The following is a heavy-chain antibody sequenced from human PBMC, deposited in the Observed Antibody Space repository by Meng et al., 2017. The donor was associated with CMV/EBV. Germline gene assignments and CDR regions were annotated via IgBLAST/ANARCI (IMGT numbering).Heavy chain of an antibody. CDR1: GYTFTGYY. CDR3: ARIDVENY. V-gene: IGHV1-69*02. CDR2: IIPILGIA. J-gene: IGHJ4*02. Sequence: SVKVSCKASGYTFTGYYMHWVRQAPGQGLEWMGRIIPILGIANYAQKFQGRVTITADKSTSTAYMELSSLRSEDTAVYYCARIDVENYWGQGTLVTVSS. D-gene: IGHD3-9*01.